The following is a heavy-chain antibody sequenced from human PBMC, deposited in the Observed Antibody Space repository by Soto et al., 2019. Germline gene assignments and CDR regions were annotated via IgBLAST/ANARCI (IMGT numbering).Heavy chain of an antibody. CDR3: ASNHLGSTSYGMDV. V-gene: IGHV1-24*01. CDR2: FDPEDGET. Sequence: ASVKVSCKVSGYTLTELSMHWVRQAPGKGLEWMGGFDPEDGETIYAQKFQGRVTMTEDTSTDTAYMELSSLRSEDTAVYYCASNHLGSTSYGMDVWGQGTTVTVSS. CDR1: GYTLTELS. D-gene: IGHD2-2*03. J-gene: IGHJ6*02.